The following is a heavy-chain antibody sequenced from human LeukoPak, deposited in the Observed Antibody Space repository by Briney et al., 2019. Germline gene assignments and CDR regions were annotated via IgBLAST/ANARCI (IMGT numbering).Heavy chain of an antibody. Sequence: PSQTLSLTCTVSGGSISSGSYYWSWIRQPAGKGLEWIGRIYTSGSTNYNPSLKSRVTMSVDTSKNQFSLKLSSVTAADTAVYYCASARTTAFMDVWGKGTTATVSS. D-gene: IGHD2-2*01. J-gene: IGHJ6*04. CDR1: GGSISSGSYY. V-gene: IGHV4-61*02. CDR2: IYTSGST. CDR3: ASARTTAFMDV.